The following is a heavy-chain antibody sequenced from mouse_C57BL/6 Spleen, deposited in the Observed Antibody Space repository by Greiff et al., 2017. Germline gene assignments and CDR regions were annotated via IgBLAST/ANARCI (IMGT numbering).Heavy chain of an antibody. V-gene: IGHV5-9-1*02. J-gene: IGHJ1*03. CDR1: GFTFSSYA. CDR2: ISSGGDYI. CDR3: TRDWGYHYGSSYWYFDI. Sequence: EVKVVESGEGLVKPGGSLKLSCAASGFTFSSYAMSWVRQTPEKRLEWVAYISSGGDYIYYADTVKGRFTISRANARNTLYLQMSSLKSEDTAMYYCTRDWGYHYGSSYWYFDIWGTGTTVTVSS. D-gene: IGHD1-1*01.